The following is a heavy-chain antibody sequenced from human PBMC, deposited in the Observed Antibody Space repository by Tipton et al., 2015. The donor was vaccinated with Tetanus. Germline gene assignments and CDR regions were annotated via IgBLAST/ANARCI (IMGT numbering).Heavy chain of an antibody. Sequence: TLSLTCTVSRGPISSYYWSWIRQPPGKGLEWIGYTYYSGSTGYNPSLKSRVTISIDSSKNQFSLKLTSVTAADTAVYYCARDERYGDYAYWGQGALVTVSS. J-gene: IGHJ4*02. CDR3: ARDERYGDYAY. D-gene: IGHD4-17*01. CDR1: RGPISSYY. CDR2: TYYSGST. V-gene: IGHV4-59*01.